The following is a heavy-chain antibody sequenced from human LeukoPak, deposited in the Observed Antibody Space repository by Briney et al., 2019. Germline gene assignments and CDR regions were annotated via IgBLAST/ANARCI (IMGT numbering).Heavy chain of an antibody. J-gene: IGHJ4*02. CDR2: ISGSGGST. CDR3: AKVGYYDSSGYYHLGYYFDY. D-gene: IGHD3-22*01. CDR1: GFTLGSYA. V-gene: IGHV3-23*01. Sequence: GGSLRLSCAASGFTLGSYAMSWVRQAPGKGLEWVSAISGSGGSTYYADSVKGRFTISRDNSKNTLYLQMNSLGAKDAAVYYCAKVGYYDSSGYYHLGYYFDYWGQGTLVTVSS.